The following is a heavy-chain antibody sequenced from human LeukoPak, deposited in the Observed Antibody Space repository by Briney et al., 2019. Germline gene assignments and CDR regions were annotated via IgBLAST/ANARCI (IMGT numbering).Heavy chain of an antibody. CDR1: GFAFSDYS. V-gene: IGHV3-48*02. Sequence: GGSLRLSCAASGFAFSDYSMNWVRQAPGKGLEWVSYISSSDNSIHYADSVKGRFTISRDNAKNSLYLEMNSLRDEDTAVYYCARVHRGYSYGRLDYWGQGTLVTVSS. J-gene: IGHJ4*02. D-gene: IGHD5-18*01. CDR2: ISSSDNSI. CDR3: ARVHRGYSYGRLDY.